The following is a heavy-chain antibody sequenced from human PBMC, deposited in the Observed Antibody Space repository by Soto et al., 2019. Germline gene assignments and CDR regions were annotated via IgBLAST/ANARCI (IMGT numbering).Heavy chain of an antibody. CDR3: ARETVMIVVVKGAFDI. CDR1: GGSISSGGYY. V-gene: IGHV4-31*03. J-gene: IGHJ3*02. CDR2: IYYSGRT. D-gene: IGHD3-22*01. Sequence: QVQLQESGPGLVKPSQTLSLTCTVSGGSISSGGYYWSWIRQHPGKGLEWIGYIYYSGRTYYNPSLKRRVTISVDTSKNQFSLMLSSVTAADTAVYYCARETVMIVVVKGAFDIWGQGTMVTVSS.